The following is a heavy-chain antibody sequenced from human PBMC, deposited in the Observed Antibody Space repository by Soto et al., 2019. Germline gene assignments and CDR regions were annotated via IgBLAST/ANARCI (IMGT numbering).Heavy chain of an antibody. Sequence: GGSLRLSCAASGFTVSSNYMSWVRQAPGKGLEWVSVIYSGGSTYYADSVKGRFTISRDNSKNTLYLQMNSLRAEDTAVYYCARAPGAAAAGTAFDIWGQGTMVTVSS. D-gene: IGHD6-13*01. CDR1: GFTVSSNY. CDR3: ARAPGAAAAGTAFDI. CDR2: IYSGGST. V-gene: IGHV3-66*01. J-gene: IGHJ3*02.